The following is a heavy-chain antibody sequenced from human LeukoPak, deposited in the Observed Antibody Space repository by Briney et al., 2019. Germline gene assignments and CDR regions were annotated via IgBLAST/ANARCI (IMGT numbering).Heavy chain of an antibody. Sequence: SETLSLTCTVSGGSISSGNYYWSWIRQPPGKGLEWIGYIFYSGSTYYNPSLKSRVTISVDTSKNQFSLRLSSVTAADTAVYYCARDYSNYAGIDYWGQGTLVTVSS. CDR1: GGSISSGNYY. CDR2: IFYSGST. CDR3: ARDYSNYAGIDY. V-gene: IGHV4-30-4*08. J-gene: IGHJ4*02. D-gene: IGHD4-11*01.